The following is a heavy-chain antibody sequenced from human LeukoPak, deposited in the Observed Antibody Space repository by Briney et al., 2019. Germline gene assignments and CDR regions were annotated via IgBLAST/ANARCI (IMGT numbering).Heavy chain of an antibody. J-gene: IGHJ4*02. Sequence: ASVKVSCKASGYTFTNYGISWVRQAPGQGLEWMGWISAYNGNTNYAQKLQGRVTMTTDTSTSTAYMELRSLRSDDTAVYYCARGVRGTTGILPSLFDYWGQGTLVTVSS. D-gene: IGHD1-1*01. V-gene: IGHV1-18*04. CDR1: GYTFTNYG. CDR2: ISAYNGNT. CDR3: ARGVRGTTGILPSLFDY.